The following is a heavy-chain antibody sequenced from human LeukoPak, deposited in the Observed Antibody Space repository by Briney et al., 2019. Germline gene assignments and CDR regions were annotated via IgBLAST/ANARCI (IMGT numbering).Heavy chain of an antibody. CDR1: GYTFTSYY. D-gene: IGHD3-10*01. V-gene: IGHV1-46*01. CDR3: ASRGAHTYYYDY. J-gene: IGHJ4*02. CDR2: INPSGGST. Sequence: ASAKVSCKASGYTFTSYYMHWVRQAPGQGLEWMGIINPSGGSTSYAQKFQGRVTMTRDTSTSTVYMELSSLRSEDTAVYYCASRGAHTYYYDYWGQGTLVTVSS.